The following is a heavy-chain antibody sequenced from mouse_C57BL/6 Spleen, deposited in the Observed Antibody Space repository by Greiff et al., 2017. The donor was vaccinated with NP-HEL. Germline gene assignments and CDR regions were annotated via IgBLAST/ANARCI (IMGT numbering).Heavy chain of an antibody. CDR1: GYTFTSYW. D-gene: IGHD2-4*01. CDR3: ARFDYDEGGFAY. V-gene: IGHV1-69*01. Sequence: VQLQQSGAELVMPGASVKLSCKASGYTFTSYWMHWVKQRPGQGLEWIGEIDPSDSYTNYNQKFKGKSTLTVDKSSSTAYMQLSSLTSEDSAVYYCARFDYDEGGFAYWGQGTLVTVSA. J-gene: IGHJ3*01. CDR2: IDPSDSYT.